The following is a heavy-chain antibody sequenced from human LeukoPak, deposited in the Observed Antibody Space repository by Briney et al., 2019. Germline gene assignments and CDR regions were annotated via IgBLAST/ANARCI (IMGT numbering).Heavy chain of an antibody. J-gene: IGHJ4*02. CDR2: ISGSGGGT. D-gene: IGHD3-22*01. V-gene: IGHV3-23*01. CDR3: AKRGVVIRVILVGFHKEANYFDS. Sequence: PGGSLRLSCAVSGVTLSNYGMSWVRQAPGKGLEWVAGISGSGGGTNYADSVKGRFTISRDSPKNTLYLQMNSLRAEDTAVYFCAKRGVVIRVILVGFHKEANYFDSWGQGALVTVSS. CDR1: GVTLSNYG.